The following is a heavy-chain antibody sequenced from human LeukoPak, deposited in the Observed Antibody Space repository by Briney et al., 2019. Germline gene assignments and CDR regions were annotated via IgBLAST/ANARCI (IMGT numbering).Heavy chain of an antibody. D-gene: IGHD3-22*01. J-gene: IGHJ4*02. CDR1: GFSFITYS. V-gene: IGHV3-21*01. CDR3: ARDQYYYDSTEYYDANNFDF. CDR2: ISSGGSYI. Sequence: GGSLRLSCAGSGFSFITYSMSWVRQAPGKGLEWVSAISSGGSYIYYADSVKGRFTISRDDAKKSLYLQMNSLRAEDTAVYYCARDQYYYDSTEYYDANNFDFWGQGTLVTVSS.